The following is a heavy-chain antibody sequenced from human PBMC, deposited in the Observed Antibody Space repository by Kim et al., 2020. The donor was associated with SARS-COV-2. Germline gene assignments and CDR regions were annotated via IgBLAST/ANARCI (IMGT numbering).Heavy chain of an antibody. CDR1: GASISSYY. CDR2: IYYSGST. Sequence: SETLSLTCNVTGASISSYYWSWIRQPPGKGLEWIGFIYYSGSTNYNPSLKSRVTMSVDTSQNLLSLNLSSVTAADTAVYYCASSYYYYMDVWGKGTTVTVSS. V-gene: IGHV4-59*01. CDR3: ASSYYYYMDV. J-gene: IGHJ6*03.